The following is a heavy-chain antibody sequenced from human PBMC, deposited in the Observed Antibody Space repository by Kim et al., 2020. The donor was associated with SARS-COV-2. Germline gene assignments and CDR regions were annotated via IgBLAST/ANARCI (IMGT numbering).Heavy chain of an antibody. D-gene: IGHD2-15*01. CDR2: INPKSGDT. CDR3: ARDPDCPTAGNCYSGWFDP. Sequence: ASVKVSCEAFGYTLTDYHMHWVRQAPGQGLEWMGWINPKSGDTNYAQNFQGRVTMTRDTSINTVYMDLSRLTSDDTAVYYCARDPDCPTAGNCYSGWFDPWGQGTLVTVS. V-gene: IGHV1-2*02. CDR1: GYTLTDYH. J-gene: IGHJ5*02.